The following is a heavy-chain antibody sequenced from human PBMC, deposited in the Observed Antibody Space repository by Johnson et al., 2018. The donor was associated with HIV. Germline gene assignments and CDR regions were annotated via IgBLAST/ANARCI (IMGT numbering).Heavy chain of an antibody. V-gene: IGHV3-30*04. D-gene: IGHD6-6*01. CDR2: ISYDGRNK. Sequence: QMQLVESGGGVVQTGRSLRLSCAASGFPFSTYAMHWVRQSPGKGLEWVAVISYDGRNKYYADSVKGRFTISRDNSKNTLYLQMNSLRAEDTAVYYGARGGSIAARREAFDIWGQGTMVTVSS. J-gene: IGHJ3*02. CDR3: ARGGSIAARREAFDI. CDR1: GFPFSTYA.